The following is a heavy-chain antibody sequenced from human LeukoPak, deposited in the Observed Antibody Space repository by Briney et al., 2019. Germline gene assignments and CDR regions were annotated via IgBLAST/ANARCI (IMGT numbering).Heavy chain of an antibody. Sequence: GRSLRLSCAASGFTVSSNYMSWVGQAPGKGLEWVSVIYSGGSTYYADSVKGRFTISRDNSKNTLYLQMNSLRAEDTAVYYCAKEGPPVPAAPFDYWGQGTLVTVSS. CDR3: AKEGPPVPAAPFDY. V-gene: IGHV3-66*01. D-gene: IGHD2-2*01. CDR1: GFTVSSNY. J-gene: IGHJ4*02. CDR2: IYSGGST.